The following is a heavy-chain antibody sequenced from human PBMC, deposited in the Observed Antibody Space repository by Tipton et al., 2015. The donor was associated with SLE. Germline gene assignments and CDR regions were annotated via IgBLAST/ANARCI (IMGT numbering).Heavy chain of an antibody. J-gene: IGHJ4*02. V-gene: IGHV1-24*01. CDR2: FDPEDGEE. CDR3: ATDPWGDY. D-gene: IGHD3-16*01. CDR1: GYAVTEFS. Sequence: QLVQSGPEVKKPGASVKVSCTVSGYAVTEFSMHWVRQAPGQGLEWVGGFDPEDGEEIYAQKFQGRVTMTEDTSTNTVYMELSSLISEDTAVYYCATDPWGDYWGQGTLVTVSS.